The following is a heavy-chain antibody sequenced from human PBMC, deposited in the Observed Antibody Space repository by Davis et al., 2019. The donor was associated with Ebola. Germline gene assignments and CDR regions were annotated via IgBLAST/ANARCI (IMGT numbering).Heavy chain of an antibody. J-gene: IGHJ4*02. D-gene: IGHD4-17*01. CDR3: ARWGSYGEYDY. CDR1: GYSFKNYA. V-gene: IGHV1-3*04. Sequence: ASVKVSCKASGYSFKNYAISWVRQAPGQSLEWMGWINNGNGDTKYSQEFQGRVTITRDASASTVYMELSSLRSEDTAVYYCARWGSYGEYDYWGQGTLVTVSS. CDR2: INNGNGDT.